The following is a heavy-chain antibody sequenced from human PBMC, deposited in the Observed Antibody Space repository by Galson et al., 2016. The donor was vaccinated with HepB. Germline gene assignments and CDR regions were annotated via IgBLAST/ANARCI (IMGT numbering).Heavy chain of an antibody. CDR2: IWPGDSDT. D-gene: IGHD3-9*01. V-gene: IGHV5-51*01. CDR1: GYAFTSYW. CDR3: ARPEGIRTISAFDI. Sequence: QSGAEVKKPGESLKISCKGSGYAFTSYWIGWVRQMPGGGLEWMGIIWPGDSDTRYSPSFPGQVTISADKSISTAYLQWSSLKASDTAMYFCARPEGIRTISAFDIWGQGTMVTVSS. J-gene: IGHJ3*02.